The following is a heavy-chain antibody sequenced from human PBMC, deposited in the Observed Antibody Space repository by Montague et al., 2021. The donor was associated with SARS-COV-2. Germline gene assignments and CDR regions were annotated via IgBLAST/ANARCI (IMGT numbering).Heavy chain of an antibody. Sequence: PPLVKPTQTLTLTCTFSGFSLNTPEVAVGWIRQPPGKALEWLALIYGGDEKRYGPSLQSRLTITRDTSKSQVVLTMTNMGPVDTATYFCAHRFAGFFDYWGQGILVTVSS. V-gene: IGHV2-5*05. CDR3: AHRFAGFFDY. CDR2: IYGGDEK. CDR1: GFSLNTPEVA. J-gene: IGHJ4*02.